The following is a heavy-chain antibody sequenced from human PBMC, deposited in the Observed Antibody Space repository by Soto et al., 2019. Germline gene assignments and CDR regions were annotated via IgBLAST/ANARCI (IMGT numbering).Heavy chain of an antibody. CDR2: ISSNSGNI. V-gene: IGHV3-9*01. J-gene: IGHJ4*02. D-gene: IGHD2-8*01. Sequence: EVQLVESGGGLVQPGRSLRLSCAASGFTFDDYAMHWVRQAPGKGLEWVSGISSNSGNIGYAGSVKGRFTISRDNAKDSLYLQMDSLRAEDTALYYCEKDRGKWPRDFDSWGQGTLVTVSS. CDR3: EKDRGKWPRDFDS. CDR1: GFTFDDYA.